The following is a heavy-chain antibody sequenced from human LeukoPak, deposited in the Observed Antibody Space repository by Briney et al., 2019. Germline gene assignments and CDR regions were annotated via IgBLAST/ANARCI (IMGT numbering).Heavy chain of an antibody. Sequence: SETLSLTCTVSGGSISSHYWSWIRQPPGKGLEGIGYIYYSGSTNYNPSLKSRVTISVDTSKNQFSLKLSSVTAADTAVYYCARHYYDSSGYYYVDAFDIWGQGTMVTVSS. CDR3: ARHYYDSSGYYYVDAFDI. CDR1: GGSISSHY. J-gene: IGHJ3*02. D-gene: IGHD3-22*01. CDR2: IYYSGST. V-gene: IGHV4-59*11.